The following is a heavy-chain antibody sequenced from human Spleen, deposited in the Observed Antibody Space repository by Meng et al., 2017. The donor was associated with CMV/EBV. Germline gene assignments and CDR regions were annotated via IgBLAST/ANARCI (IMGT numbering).Heavy chain of an antibody. J-gene: IGHJ2*01. CDR2: ISPIFGTA. V-gene: IGHV1-69*01. CDR3: ARAPGGYWYFDL. D-gene: IGHD3-10*01. Sequence: ASSVHKPGSSVRVSCKASERTFSSFAISWVRQAHGQGLQWMGGISPIFGTANYAQKFQGRVTITADESTSTAYMELSSLRSEDTAVYYCARAPGGYWYFDLWGRGTLVTVSS. CDR1: ERTFSSFA.